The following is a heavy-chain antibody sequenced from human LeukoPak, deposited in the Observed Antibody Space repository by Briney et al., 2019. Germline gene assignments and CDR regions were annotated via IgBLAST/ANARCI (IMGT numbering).Heavy chain of an antibody. Sequence: PGGSLRLSCAASGFTFSDHYMDWVRQAPGKGLEWVGRTRNKANSYTTEYAASVKGRFTISRDDSKNSLYLQMNSLKTEDTAVYYCARGPTGDWFFDYWGQGTLVTVSS. CDR2: TRNKANSYTT. V-gene: IGHV3-72*01. D-gene: IGHD7-27*01. J-gene: IGHJ4*02. CDR1: GFTFSDHY. CDR3: ARGPTGDWFFDY.